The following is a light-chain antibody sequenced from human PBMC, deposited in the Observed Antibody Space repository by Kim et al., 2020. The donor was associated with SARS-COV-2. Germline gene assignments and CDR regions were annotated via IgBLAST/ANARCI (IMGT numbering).Light chain of an antibody. J-gene: IGKJ2*01. CDR1: QSLLHSKCCNL. CDR2: LGS. V-gene: IGKV2-28*01. CDR3: MQALQTPPT. Sequence: EPAAISCRSEQSLLHSKCCNLLDWYLQKPAQSPQLLIYLGSNRASGVPDRFSGSASGTDFTLKISRVEAEDVCIYYCMQALQTPPTFGQGTNLEI.